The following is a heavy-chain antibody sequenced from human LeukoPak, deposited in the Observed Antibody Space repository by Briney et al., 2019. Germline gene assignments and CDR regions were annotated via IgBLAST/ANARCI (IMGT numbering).Heavy chain of an antibody. J-gene: IGHJ5*02. V-gene: IGHV3-11*01. D-gene: IGHD3-10*01. Sequence: GGSLRLSCAASGFTFSDYYMSWIRQAPGKGLEWVSYISSSGSTIYYADSVKGRFTISRDNAKNSLYLQMNSLRAEDTAVYYCAREMTYGSGSLFDPWGQGTLVTVSS. CDR1: GFTFSDYY. CDR2: ISSSGSTI. CDR3: AREMTYGSGSLFDP.